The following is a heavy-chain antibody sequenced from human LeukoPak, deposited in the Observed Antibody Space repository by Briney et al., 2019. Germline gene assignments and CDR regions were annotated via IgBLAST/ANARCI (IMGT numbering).Heavy chain of an antibody. CDR3: ARGAWIQLWLRYYYDSSGYLHLDY. Sequence: GGSLRLSCAASGFTFSSYWMSWVRQAPGKGLEWVANIKQDGSEKYYVDSVKGRFTISRDNAKNSLYLQMNSLRAEDTAVYYCARGAWIQLWLRYYYDSSGYLHLDYWGQGTLVTVSS. CDR2: IKQDGSEK. V-gene: IGHV3-7*01. CDR1: GFTFSSYW. D-gene: IGHD3-22*01. J-gene: IGHJ4*02.